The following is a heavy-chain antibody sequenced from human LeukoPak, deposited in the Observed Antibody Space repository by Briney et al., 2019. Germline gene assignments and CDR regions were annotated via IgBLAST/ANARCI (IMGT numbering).Heavy chain of an antibody. CDR2: IRYDGSER. V-gene: IGHV3-7*01. J-gene: IGHJ3*01. D-gene: IGHD4-17*01. Sequence: GGSLRLSCEASGFTFNNYWMSWVRQAPGKGLEWVANIRYDGSERYYVDSVKGRFTISRDNSKNSLYLQMNSLTAEDTAVYYFSKVATVVTGSFDFWGQRTMVTVSS. CDR3: SKVATVVTGSFDF. CDR1: GFTFNNYW.